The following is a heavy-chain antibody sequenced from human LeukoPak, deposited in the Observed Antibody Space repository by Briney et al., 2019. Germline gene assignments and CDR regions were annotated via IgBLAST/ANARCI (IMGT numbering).Heavy chain of an antibody. D-gene: IGHD4/OR15-4a*01. J-gene: IGHJ4*02. CDR1: GFTFSSYA. Sequence: GGSLRLSCAASGFTFSSYAVSWVRQAPGKGLEGVSAISGSGGSTYYADSVKGRFTISRDNSKNTPYLQMNSLRAEDTAVYYCARRAGAYSQPYDYWGQGTLVTVSS. V-gene: IGHV3-23*01. CDR2: ISGSGGST. CDR3: ARRAGAYSQPYDY.